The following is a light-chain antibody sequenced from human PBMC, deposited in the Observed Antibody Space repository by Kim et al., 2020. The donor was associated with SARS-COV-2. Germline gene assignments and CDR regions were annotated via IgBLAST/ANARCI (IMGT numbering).Light chain of an antibody. CDR1: QRISRD. V-gene: IGKV3-15*01. CDR3: QQYVDWPPA. CDR2: GSS. Sequence: MPPGERATLSCWASQRISRDVAWYQQRPGQAPRLLIYGSSTRAAGISDRFSGGGSGTEFTLTINRLQSEDFAVYYCQQYVDWPPAFGGGTKVDIK. J-gene: IGKJ4*01.